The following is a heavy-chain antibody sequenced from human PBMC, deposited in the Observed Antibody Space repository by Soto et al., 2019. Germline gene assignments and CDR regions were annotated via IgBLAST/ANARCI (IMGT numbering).Heavy chain of an antibody. D-gene: IGHD2-15*01. J-gene: IGHJ4*02. CDR2: IIPIFGTA. CDR1: GGTFSSYA. Sequence: GASVKVSCKASGGTFSSYAISWVRQAPGQGLECMGGIIPIFGTANYAQKFQGRVTITADESTSTAYMELSSLRSEDTAVYYCARTQGYCSGGSCYWRGYFDYWGQGTLVTVSS. V-gene: IGHV1-69*13. CDR3: ARTQGYCSGGSCYWRGYFDY.